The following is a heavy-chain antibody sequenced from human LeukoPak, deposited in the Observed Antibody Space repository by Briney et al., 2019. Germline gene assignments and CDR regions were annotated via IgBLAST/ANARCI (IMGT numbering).Heavy chain of an antibody. Sequence: SETLSLTCSLCGGFMCRSRYYGGWIRQPPGKGLEWIGTIYYNGTTYYNPSLKSRVAISVDTSKNQFSLKLESVIDEDTSVYRCASGHYFSGLWPSFVRWGQGTLVTVSS. CDR2: IYYNGTT. D-gene: IGHD6-19*01. J-gene: IGHJ4*02. CDR3: ASGHYFSGLWPSFVR. V-gene: IGHV4-39*01. CDR1: GGFMCRSRYY.